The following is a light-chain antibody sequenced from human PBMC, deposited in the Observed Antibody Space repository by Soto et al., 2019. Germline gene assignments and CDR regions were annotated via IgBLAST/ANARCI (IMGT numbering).Light chain of an antibody. CDR3: QQYGSSPLT. Sequence: EIVLTQSPGTLSLSPGERATLSCRASQSVSSSYLAWYQQKPGQAPRPLIYDASSRATGIPDRFSGSGSGTDFTLTTRRLEPEDFAVYYCQQYGSSPLTFGGGTKVEIK. CDR1: QSVSSSY. CDR2: DAS. J-gene: IGKJ4*01. V-gene: IGKV3-20*01.